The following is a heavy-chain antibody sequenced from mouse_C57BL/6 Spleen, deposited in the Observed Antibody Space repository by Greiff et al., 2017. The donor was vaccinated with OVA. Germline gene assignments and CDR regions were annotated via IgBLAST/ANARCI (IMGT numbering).Heavy chain of an antibody. CDR1: GYAFSSSW. J-gene: IGHJ2*01. V-gene: IGHV1-82*01. Sequence: VQLQQSGPELVKPGASVKISCKASGYAFSSSWMNWVKQRPGKGLEWIGRIYPGDGDTNYNGKFKGKATLTADKSSSTAYMQLSSLTSEDSAVYYCTPYYGSSVDYWGQGTTLTVSS. CDR2: IYPGDGDT. CDR3: TPYYGSSVDY. D-gene: IGHD1-1*01.